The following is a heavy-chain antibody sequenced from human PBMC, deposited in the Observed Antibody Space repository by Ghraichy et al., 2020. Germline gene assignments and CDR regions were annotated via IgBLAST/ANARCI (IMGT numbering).Heavy chain of an antibody. CDR1: GFTFSSYW. D-gene: IGHD3-22*01. V-gene: IGHV3-7*01. CDR2: IKQDGSEK. J-gene: IGHJ3*02. Sequence: GVLRLSCAASGFTFSSYWMSWVRQAPGKGLEWVANIKQDGSEKYYVDSVKGRFTISRDNAKNSLYLQMNSLRAEDTAVYYCARDFPPYYDSSGYYYVYSNDAFDIWGQGTMVTVSS. CDR3: ARDFPPYYDSSGYYYVYSNDAFDI.